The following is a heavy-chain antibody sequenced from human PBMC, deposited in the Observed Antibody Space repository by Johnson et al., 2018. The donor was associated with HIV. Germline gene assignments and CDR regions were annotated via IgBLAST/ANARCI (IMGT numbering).Heavy chain of an antibody. D-gene: IGHD4-17*01. CDR2: ISYDGSNK. V-gene: IGHV3-30*04. Sequence: WVRQAPGKGLEWVAVISYDGSNKYYADSVKGRFTISRDNSKNTLYLQMNSLRAEDTAVYYCARALTTDAFDIWGQGTMVTVSS. CDR3: ARALTTDAFDI. J-gene: IGHJ3*02.